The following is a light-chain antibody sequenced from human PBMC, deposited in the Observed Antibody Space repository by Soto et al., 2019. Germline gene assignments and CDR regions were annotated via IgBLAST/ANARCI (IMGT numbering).Light chain of an antibody. J-gene: IGLJ1*01. CDR2: EVS. CDR3: SSYARSNNFV. CDR1: SSDVGGYNY. Sequence: QSVLTQPPSASGSPGQSVTISCTGTSSDVGGYNYVSWYQQHPGRAPKLMISEVSKRPSGVPDRFSASKSGNTASLTVSGLQAEDEADYYCSSYARSNNFVFGTGTKVTVL. V-gene: IGLV2-8*01.